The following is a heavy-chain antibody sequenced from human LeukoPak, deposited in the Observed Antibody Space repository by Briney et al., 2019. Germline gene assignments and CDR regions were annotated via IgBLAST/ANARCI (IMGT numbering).Heavy chain of an antibody. J-gene: IGHJ4*02. CDR2: IYYSGST. CDR1: GGSISSYY. D-gene: IGHD1-26*01. Sequence: SETLSLTCTVSGGSISSYYWSWIRQPPGKGLEWIGYIYYSGSTNYNPSLKSRVTISVDTSKNQFSLKLSSVTAADTAVYYCARDRKVGASDFDYWGQGTLVTVSS. CDR3: ARDRKVGASDFDY. V-gene: IGHV4-59*12.